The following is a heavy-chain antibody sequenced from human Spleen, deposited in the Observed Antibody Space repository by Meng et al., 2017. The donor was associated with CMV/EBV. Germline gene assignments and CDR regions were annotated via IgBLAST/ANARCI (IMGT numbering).Heavy chain of an antibody. CDR2: IAYDGGSK. J-gene: IGHJ4*02. V-gene: IGHV3-30*04. CDR3: AREGLYGAYAGSFDY. D-gene: IGHD4/OR15-4a*01. Sequence: GESLKISCAVSGFNFSNNAMSWVRQAPGKGLEWMAVIAYDGGSKFYADSVKGRFTISRDNSKNTLYLQMGSLRGEDTAVYYCAREGLYGAYAGSFDYWGQGTLVTVSS. CDR1: GFNFSNNA.